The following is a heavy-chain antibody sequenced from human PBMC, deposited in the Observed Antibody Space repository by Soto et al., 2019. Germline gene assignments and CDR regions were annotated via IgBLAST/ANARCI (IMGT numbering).Heavy chain of an antibody. Sequence: SETLSLTCTVSGDSVSSVGFHWAWLRRPPGKGLEWIGYIYNGGSTYYRPSLESRMHMSLDATRNHYPLRLTSVTAADTAVYFCAKGTARVTAQNLDSWGQGTRVTVSS. J-gene: IGHJ4*02. V-gene: IGHV4-30-4*01. CDR3: AKGTARVTAQNLDS. CDR2: IYNGGST. CDR1: GDSVSSVGFH. D-gene: IGHD2-21*02.